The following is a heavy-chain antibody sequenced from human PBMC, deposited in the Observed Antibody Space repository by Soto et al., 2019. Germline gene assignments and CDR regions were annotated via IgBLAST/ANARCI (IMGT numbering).Heavy chain of an antibody. V-gene: IGHV4-30-2*01. D-gene: IGHD3-16*01. Sequence: PSETLSLTCAVSGGSISRGGYSWSWIRQPPGKGLEWIGYIYHSGSTYYNPSLKSRVTISVDRSKNQFSLKLSSVTAADTAVYYCARGPYDYVWGSYLGMDVCGQGTTVTVSS. CDR1: GGSISRGGYS. J-gene: IGHJ6*02. CDR3: ARGPYDYVWGSYLGMDV. CDR2: IYHSGST.